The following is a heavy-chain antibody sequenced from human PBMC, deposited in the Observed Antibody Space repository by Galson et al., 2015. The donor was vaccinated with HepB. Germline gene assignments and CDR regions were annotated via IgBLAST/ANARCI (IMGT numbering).Heavy chain of an antibody. CDR2: LYYSGRT. CDR1: GGSISSSNYY. Sequence: ETLSLTCTVSGGSISSSNYYWGWIRQPPGKGLEWIGSLYYSGRTFYNPSLKSRITISVDTSKNQFSLKLSSVTAADTAVYYCARSSDMVATYYWGQGTLVTVSS. V-gene: IGHV4-39*01. CDR3: ARSSDMVATYY. D-gene: IGHD5-12*01. J-gene: IGHJ4*02.